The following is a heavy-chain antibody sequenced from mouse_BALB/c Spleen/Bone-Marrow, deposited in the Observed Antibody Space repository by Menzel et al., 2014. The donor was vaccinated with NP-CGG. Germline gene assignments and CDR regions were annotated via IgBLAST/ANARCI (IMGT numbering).Heavy chain of an antibody. CDR1: GDSFTSGY. J-gene: IGHJ2*01. V-gene: IGHV3-8*02. CDR2: ISYSGTT. D-gene: IGHD2-1*01. CDR3: TRRRGNYEGYFDH. Sequence: EVQVVESGPSLVKPSQTLSLTCSVTGDSFTSGYWNWIRKFPGNELEYMGYISYSGTTYYNPSLKSRISITRDTSKNXCYLQLNSVTTGDTAIYYCTRRRGNYEGYFDHWGQGTTLTVSS.